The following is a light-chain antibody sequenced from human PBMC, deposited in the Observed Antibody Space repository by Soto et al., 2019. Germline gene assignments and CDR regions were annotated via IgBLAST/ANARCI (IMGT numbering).Light chain of an antibody. CDR1: SSNIGAGYD. Sequence: QSVLTQPPSVSGAPGQRVTISCTGSSSNIGAGYDVHWYQQLPGTAPKLLIYANTNRPSGVPDRFSGSKSGTSASLAITGLQAEDEADYYCQSYDTRIHRVFGGGTKLTVL. CDR2: ANT. J-gene: IGLJ3*02. V-gene: IGLV1-40*01. CDR3: QSYDTRIHRV.